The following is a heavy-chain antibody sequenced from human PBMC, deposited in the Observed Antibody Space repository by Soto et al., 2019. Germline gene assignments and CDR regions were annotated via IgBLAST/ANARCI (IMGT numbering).Heavy chain of an antibody. CDR2: ISGGGSNT. J-gene: IGHJ4*02. CDR3: AKDSNKYSSSLRGRYFDY. CDR1: GFPFSSYV. D-gene: IGHD4-4*01. Sequence: LGGSLRLSCAASGFPFSSYVMSWVRQAPGKGLEWVSGISGGGSNTFYADSVKGRFTISRDNSKNTLLLQMNSLGAEDTAVYYCAKDSNKYSSSLRGRYFDYGGQGRGVTFSS. V-gene: IGHV3-23*01.